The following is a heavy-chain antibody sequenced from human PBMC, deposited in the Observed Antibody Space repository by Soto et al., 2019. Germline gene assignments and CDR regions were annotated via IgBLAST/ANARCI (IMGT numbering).Heavy chain of an antibody. D-gene: IGHD6-13*01. J-gene: IGHJ4*02. CDR1: GASVRSSNW. V-gene: IGHV4-4*02. Sequence: SETLSRTCAVSGASVRSSNWWRWVRQPPGKGLEWIGEIYHSGSTNYNPSLQSRVTISVDKSKNQFSLKLSSVTAADTAVYYCARAAMGGSSWPFDYWGQGTLVTVS. CDR3: ARAAMGGSSWPFDY. CDR2: IYHSGST.